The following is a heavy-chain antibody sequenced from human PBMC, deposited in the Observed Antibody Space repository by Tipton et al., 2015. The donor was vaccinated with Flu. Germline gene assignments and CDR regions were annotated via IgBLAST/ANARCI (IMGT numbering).Heavy chain of an antibody. CDR2: TGYGGVT. Sequence: TLSLTCTISGDSIANFDHYWGWIRQPPGKGLELIASTGYGGVTHHNPSLKSRVTIFVDASKNQVFLQMTSVTAADTAVYYCVRPPRFCSGRSCRYFQHWGQGTLVSVPS. D-gene: IGHD2-15*01. J-gene: IGHJ1*01. CDR1: GDSIANFDHY. V-gene: IGHV4-39*01. CDR3: VRPPRFCSGRSCRYFQH.